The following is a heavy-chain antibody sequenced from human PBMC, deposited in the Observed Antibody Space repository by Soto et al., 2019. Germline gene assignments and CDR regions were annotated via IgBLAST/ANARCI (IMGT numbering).Heavy chain of an antibody. J-gene: IGHJ4*02. CDR1: GFTFSSYA. CDR3: AKVPRGYSYGYGDYFDY. Sequence: GGSLRLSCAASGFTFSSYAMSWVRQAPGKGLEWVSAISGSGGSTYYADSVKGRFTISRDNSKNTLYLQMNSLRAEDTAVYYCAKVPRGYSYGYGDYFDYWGQGTLVTVSS. V-gene: IGHV3-23*01. CDR2: ISGSGGST. D-gene: IGHD5-18*01.